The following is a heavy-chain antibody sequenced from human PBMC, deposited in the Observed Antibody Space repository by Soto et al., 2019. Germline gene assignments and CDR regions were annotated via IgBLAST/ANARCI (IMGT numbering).Heavy chain of an antibody. Sequence: EVQLLESGGGLVQPGGSLRLSCAASGFTFGNYAFSWVRQAPGKGLEWVSVISGGGDATYYPDSVKGQFTTSRDNSKNTVYLKMKSLRAEDTAVYYCAKKSLGSITLPALYYFDYWGQGTLVTVSS. V-gene: IGHV3-23*01. D-gene: IGHD7-27*01. J-gene: IGHJ4*02. CDR3: AKKSLGSITLPALYYFDY. CDR2: ISGGGDAT. CDR1: GFTFGNYA.